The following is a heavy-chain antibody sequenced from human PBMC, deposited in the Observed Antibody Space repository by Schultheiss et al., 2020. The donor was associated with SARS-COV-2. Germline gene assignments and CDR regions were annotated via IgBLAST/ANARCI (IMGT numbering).Heavy chain of an antibody. D-gene: IGHD3-22*01. CDR1: GGSISSYY. CDR3: ASLDSSGYYILRY. CDR2: IYYSGST. J-gene: IGHJ4*02. V-gene: IGHV4-59*01. Sequence: SETLSLTCTVSGGSISSYYWSWIRQPPGKGLEWIGYIYYSGSTNYNPSLKSRVTISVDTSKNQFSLKLNSMTAADTAVYYCASLDSSGYYILRYWGQGTLVTVSS.